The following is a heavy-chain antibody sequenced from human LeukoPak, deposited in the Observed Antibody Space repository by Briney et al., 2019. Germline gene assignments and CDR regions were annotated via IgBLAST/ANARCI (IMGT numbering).Heavy chain of an antibody. CDR1: GGSISSGDYY. CDR3: ATVYSNYAQNIDY. Sequence: SETLSLTCTVSGGSISSGDYYWSWIRQPPGKGLEWIGSIYHSGSTYYNPSLKSRVTISVDTSKNQFSLKLSSVTAADTAVYYCATVYSNYAQNIDYWGQGTLVTVSS. J-gene: IGHJ4*02. D-gene: IGHD4-11*01. V-gene: IGHV4-39*07. CDR2: IYHSGST.